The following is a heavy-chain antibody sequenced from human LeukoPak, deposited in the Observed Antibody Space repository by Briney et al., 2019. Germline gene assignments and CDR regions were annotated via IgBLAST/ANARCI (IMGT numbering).Heavy chain of an antibody. D-gene: IGHD3-22*01. V-gene: IGHV4-39*01. Sequence: SETLSLTCTVSGGSISSSSYYWGWLRRPPGKGLEWIGSIYYSGSIYYNSSLKSRVTISVDTSKNQFSLKLSSVTAADTAVYYCARHFSNYYDSSGNYWGQGTLVTVSS. CDR1: GGSISSSSYY. J-gene: IGHJ4*02. CDR2: IYYSGSI. CDR3: ARHFSNYYDSSGNY.